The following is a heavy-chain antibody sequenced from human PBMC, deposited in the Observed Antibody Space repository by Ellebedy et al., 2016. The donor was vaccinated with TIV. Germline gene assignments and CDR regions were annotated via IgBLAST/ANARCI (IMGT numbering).Heavy chain of an antibody. J-gene: IGHJ5*02. CDR3: ARDNTDYYDGSGSYYKWFDP. CDR1: GGTIGAYY. D-gene: IGHD3-10*01. CDR2: VYYSGST. V-gene: IGHV4-59*01. Sequence: MPSETLSLTCTVSGGTIGAYYWSWSPQPPGKGLERIGYVYYSGSTNYSPSLKSRVAISVDTSKNQFSLKLSSVTAADTAVYYCARDNTDYYDGSGSYYKWFDPWGHGTLVTVSS.